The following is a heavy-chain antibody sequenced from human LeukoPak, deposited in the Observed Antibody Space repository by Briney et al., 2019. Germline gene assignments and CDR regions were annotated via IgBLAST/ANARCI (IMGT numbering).Heavy chain of an antibody. Sequence: ASVKVSCKVSRYTFTDYYMHWVQQAPGKGLEWMGLVDPEDGETIYAEKFQGRVTITADTSTDTAYMELSSLRSEDTAVYYCATGAVAGTDDAFDIRGQGTMVTVSS. CDR2: VDPEDGET. CDR3: ATGAVAGTDDAFDI. J-gene: IGHJ3*02. V-gene: IGHV1-69-2*01. D-gene: IGHD6-19*01. CDR1: RYTFTDYY.